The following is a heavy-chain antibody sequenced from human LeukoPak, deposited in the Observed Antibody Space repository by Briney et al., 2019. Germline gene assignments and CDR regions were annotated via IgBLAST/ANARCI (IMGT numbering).Heavy chain of an antibody. CDR2: IYYSGST. CDR1: GGSISSGGYY. CDR3: ARRNLWFGELFDNWFDP. D-gene: IGHD3-10*01. V-gene: IGHV4-61*08. Sequence: SQTLSLTCTVSGGSISSGGYYWSWIRQPPGKGLEWIGYIYYSGSTNYNPSLKSRVTISVDTSKNQFSLKLSSVTAADTAVYYCARRNLWFGELFDNWFDPWGQGTLVTVSS. J-gene: IGHJ5*02.